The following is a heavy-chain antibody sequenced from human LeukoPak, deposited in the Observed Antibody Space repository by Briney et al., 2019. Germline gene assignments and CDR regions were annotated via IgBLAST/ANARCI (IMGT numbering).Heavy chain of an antibody. V-gene: IGHV1-2*02. D-gene: IGHD3-22*01. J-gene: IGHJ4*02. Sequence: GASVKVSCKASGYTFTGYYMHWVRQAPGQGLEWMGWINPNSGGTNYAQKFQGRVTMTRDTSISTAYMELSRLRSDDTAVYYCASSPYYYDSSSPFDYWGQGTLVTVSS. CDR1: GYTFTGYY. CDR3: ASSPYYYDSSSPFDY. CDR2: INPNSGGT.